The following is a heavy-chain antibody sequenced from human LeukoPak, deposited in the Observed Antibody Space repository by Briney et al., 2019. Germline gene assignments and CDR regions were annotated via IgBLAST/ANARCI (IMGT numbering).Heavy chain of an antibody. CDR2: IYYSGST. V-gene: IGHV4-39*07. J-gene: IGHJ4*02. CDR3: ARVGGTHDY. CDR1: GGSISSSSYY. Sequence: SETLSLTCTVSGGSISSSSYYWGWIRQPLGKGLEWIGSIYYSGSTYYNPSLKSRVTISVDTSKNQFSLKLSSVTAADTAVYYCARVGGTHDYWGQGTLVTVSS. D-gene: IGHD1-26*01.